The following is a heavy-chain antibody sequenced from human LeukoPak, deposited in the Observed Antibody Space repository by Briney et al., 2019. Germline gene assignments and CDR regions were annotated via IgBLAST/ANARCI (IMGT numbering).Heavy chain of an antibody. CDR1: GYTLTELS. CDR3: ATKPGTYYFDSSGYLDY. J-gene: IGHJ4*02. Sequence: ASVKVSCKVSGYTLTELSMHWVRQAPGKGLEWMGGFDPEDGETIYAQKFQGRVTMTEDTSTDTAYMELSSLRSEDTAVYYCATKPGTYYFDSSGYLDYWGQGTLVTVSP. D-gene: IGHD3-22*01. CDR2: FDPEDGET. V-gene: IGHV1-24*01.